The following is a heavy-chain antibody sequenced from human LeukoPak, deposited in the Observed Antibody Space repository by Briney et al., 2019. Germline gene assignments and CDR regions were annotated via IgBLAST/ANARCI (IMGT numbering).Heavy chain of an antibody. V-gene: IGHV4-61*01. J-gene: IGHJ6*02. CDR1: GGSVSSGSYY. D-gene: IGHD2-15*01. Sequence: PSETLSLTCTVSGGSVSSGSYYWSWIRQPPGKGLEWIGYIYYSGSTNYNPSLKSRVTISVDTSKNQFSLKLSSVTAADTAVYYCARFRRNCSGGSCYMHYYGMDVWGQGTTVTVSS. CDR2: IYYSGST. CDR3: ARFRRNCSGGSCYMHYYGMDV.